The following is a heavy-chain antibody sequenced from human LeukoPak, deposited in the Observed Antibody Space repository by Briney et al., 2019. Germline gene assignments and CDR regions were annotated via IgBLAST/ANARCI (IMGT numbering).Heavy chain of an antibody. CDR3: ATAGNYRFDY. D-gene: IGHD5-24*01. CDR2: INADGSTI. V-gene: IGHV3-74*01. J-gene: IGHJ4*02. CDR1: GFTFSNYW. Sequence: GGSLRLSCAASGFTFSNYWMHWVRQAPGKGLVWVSRINADGSTINYADSVKGRFIISRDNAKNTLYLQMNSLTAEDTALYYCATAGNYRFDYWGQGILVTVSS.